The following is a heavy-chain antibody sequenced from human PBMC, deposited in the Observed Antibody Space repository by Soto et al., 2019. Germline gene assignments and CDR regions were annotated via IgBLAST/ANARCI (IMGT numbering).Heavy chain of an antibody. J-gene: IGHJ4*02. CDR2: ISGRGGST. Sequence: PGGSKILSCAAARFNFRSYGRSWVRQDTGKGLEWVSAISGRGGSTYYADSVKGRFTISRDNSKNTRYLQMNSLRAEDTAVYYCAKDGLPMVRGVWHDVFGYWGQGTLVTVS. CDR1: RFNFRSYG. CDR3: AKDGLPMVRGVWHDVFGY. D-gene: IGHD3-10*01. V-gene: IGHV3-23*01.